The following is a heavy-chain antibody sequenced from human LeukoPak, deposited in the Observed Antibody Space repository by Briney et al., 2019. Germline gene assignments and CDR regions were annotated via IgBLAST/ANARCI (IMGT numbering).Heavy chain of an antibody. V-gene: IGHV1-69*05. J-gene: IGHJ4*02. CDR3: ARTHGPNYDPNFDY. CDR1: GGTFSNYA. D-gene: IGHD5-12*01. CDR2: FIPIFGTA. Sequence: ASVKVSCKASGGTFSNYAITWVRQAPGQGLEWMGGFIPIFGTANYAKKFQGRVTICTDESTSTGYREVYSLRFEDTAVYYSARTHGPNYDPNFDYWGQGTLVTVSS.